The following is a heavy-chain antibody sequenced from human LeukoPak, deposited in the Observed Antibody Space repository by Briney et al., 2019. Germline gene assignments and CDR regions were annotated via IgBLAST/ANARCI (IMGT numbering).Heavy chain of an antibody. D-gene: IGHD2-2*02. CDR2: IYYSGST. CDR3: AKVVPAAIGWFDP. Sequence: PSETLSLTCTVSGGPISSSSYYWGWIRQPPGKGLEWTGSIYYSGSTYYNPSLKSRVTISVDTSKNQFSLKLSSVTAADTAVYYCAKVVPAAIGWFDPWGQGTLVTVSS. J-gene: IGHJ5*02. V-gene: IGHV4-39*01. CDR1: GGPISSSSYY.